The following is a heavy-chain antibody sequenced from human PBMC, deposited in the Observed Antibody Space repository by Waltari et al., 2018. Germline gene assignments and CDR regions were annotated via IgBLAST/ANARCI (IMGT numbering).Heavy chain of an antibody. CDR1: GVTFSAYR. CDR3: AIQISGVVF. J-gene: IGHJ4*02. D-gene: IGHD3-3*01. CDR2: INAYGRAT. V-gene: IGHV3-74*01. Sequence: EVQLVESGGGLVQPGGSLRLSCAASGVTFSAYRRHWVGQAPGKGLVWVSLINAYGRATLYADSVKGRFTIARDNAKDTLYLQMNSLRGEDTAVYYCAIQISGVVFWGQGTLVTVSS.